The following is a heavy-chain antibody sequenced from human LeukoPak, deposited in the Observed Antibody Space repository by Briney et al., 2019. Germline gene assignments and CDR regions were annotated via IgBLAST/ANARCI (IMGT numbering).Heavy chain of an antibody. J-gene: IGHJ5*02. Sequence: ASVKVSCKASGYTFTSYGSSGVRQAPGQGLEGMGWISSYNGNTNYVRKLQGRVTMTTDTSTRTAYMELRSLRSDDTAVYYCARVMMGYSGYETYDWFDPWGQGTLVTVSS. CDR3: ARVMMGYSGYETYDWFDP. V-gene: IGHV1-18*04. CDR1: GYTFTSYG. CDR2: ISSYNGNT. D-gene: IGHD5-12*01.